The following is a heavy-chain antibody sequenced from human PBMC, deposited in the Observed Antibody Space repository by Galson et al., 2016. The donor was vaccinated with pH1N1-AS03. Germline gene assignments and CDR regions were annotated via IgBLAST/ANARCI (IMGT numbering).Heavy chain of an antibody. CDR3: ALPNSWGNAFEI. V-gene: IGHV2-5*02. J-gene: IGHJ3*02. D-gene: IGHD3-16*01. CDR2: IYWDDAK. CDR1: GVSVPSSGLA. Sequence: PALVKPTQTLTLTCSLSGVSVPSSGLAVGWFRLPPGKALEWLALIYWDDAKRFSPSLRNRLTITKDTSRNQAVLTVTNVDPLATATYFCALPNSWGNAFEIWGPVTMVTVAS.